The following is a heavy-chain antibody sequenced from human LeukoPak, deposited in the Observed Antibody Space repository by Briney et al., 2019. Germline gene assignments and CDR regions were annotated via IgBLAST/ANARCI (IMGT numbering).Heavy chain of an antibody. Sequence: GGSLRLSCAAAGFTFSSYSMNWVRQAPGKGLEWVSVIHPGGTIYYADSVKGTFTISRDNSKNTLYLEMDTLRVEDTAVYYCAMYSGAWYAFYWGQGTLVTVSS. J-gene: IGHJ4*02. CDR3: AMYSGAWYAFY. CDR2: IHPGGTI. CDR1: GFTFSSYS. V-gene: IGHV3-66*01. D-gene: IGHD6-19*01.